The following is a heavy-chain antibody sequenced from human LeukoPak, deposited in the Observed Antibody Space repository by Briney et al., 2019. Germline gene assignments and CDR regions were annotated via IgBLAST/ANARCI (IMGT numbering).Heavy chain of an antibody. CDR1: GYTFTSYY. Sequence: ASVKVSCKASGYTFTSYYINWVRQATGQGLEWMGWMNPNSGNTGYAQKFQGRVTMTRNTSISTAYMELSSLRSEDTAVYYCVRGYSVTTELRNDYWGQGTLVTVSS. D-gene: IGHD4-17*01. CDR2: MNPNSGNT. J-gene: IGHJ4*02. CDR3: VRGYSVTTELRNDY. V-gene: IGHV1-8*01.